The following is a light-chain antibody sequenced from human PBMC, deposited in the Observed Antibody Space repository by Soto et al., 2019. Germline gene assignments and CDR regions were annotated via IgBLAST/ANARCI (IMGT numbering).Light chain of an antibody. J-gene: IGLJ1*01. V-gene: IGLV1-40*01. Sequence: QSVLTHPPSVSGAPGQSVTISCTGSSSNIEAGCDVHWYQHIPGTAHKLLIYGTNNRPSGVPDRFSGSKSVTSASLAITGLPAEDGADYYCQSYESRPSGYVFGTGTKVTVL. CDR1: SSNIEAGCD. CDR2: GTN. CDR3: QSYESRPSGYV.